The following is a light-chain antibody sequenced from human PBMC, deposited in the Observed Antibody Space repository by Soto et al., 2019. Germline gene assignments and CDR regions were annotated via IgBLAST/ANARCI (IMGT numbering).Light chain of an antibody. CDR3: HQYGNSPST. CDR1: QSVSSSY. V-gene: IGKV3-20*01. CDR2: DAS. Sequence: EIEMTQSPSTLSVSPGGRATLSCRASQSVSSSYLAWYQQKPGQAPRLLIYDASSLESGVPSRFSGSGSGTEFTLTISSLQPDDFAVYYCHQYGNSPSTFGQGTKVDI. J-gene: IGKJ1*01.